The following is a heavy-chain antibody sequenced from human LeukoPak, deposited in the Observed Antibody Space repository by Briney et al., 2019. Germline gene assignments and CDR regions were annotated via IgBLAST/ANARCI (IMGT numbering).Heavy chain of an antibody. CDR1: GGSISSYY. V-gene: IGHV4-59*08. Sequence: SETLSLTCTVSGGSISSYYWSWIRQPPGKGLERIGYIYYSGSTNYNPSLKSRVTISVDTSKNQFSLKLSSVTAADTAVYYCASTGYSSSWYSSSQYNWFDPWGQGTLVTVSS. J-gene: IGHJ5*02. CDR3: ASTGYSSSWYSSSQYNWFDP. CDR2: IYYSGST. D-gene: IGHD6-13*01.